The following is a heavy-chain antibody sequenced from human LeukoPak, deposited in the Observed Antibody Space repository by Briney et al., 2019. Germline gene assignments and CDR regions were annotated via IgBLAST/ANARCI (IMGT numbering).Heavy chain of an antibody. J-gene: IGHJ4*02. CDR3: ARLISGTYYY. D-gene: IGHD1-26*01. V-gene: IGHV5-51*01. Sequence: GVALQISSHGSGYDFMNYLIGWVRPMPGRGLEWMGIIYPGDSNARYSPSFQGQVTISADKSISTAYLQWSSLKASDTAMYYCARLISGTYYYWGQGTLVTVSS. CDR1: GYDFMNYL. CDR2: IYPGDSNA.